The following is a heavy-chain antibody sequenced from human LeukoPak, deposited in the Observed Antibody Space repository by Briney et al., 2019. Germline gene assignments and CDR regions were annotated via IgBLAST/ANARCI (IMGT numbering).Heavy chain of an antibody. CDR3: ARGIAARPNY. CDR2: ISYSGST. J-gene: IGHJ4*02. D-gene: IGHD6-6*01. CDR1: GGSISCSSYY. V-gene: IGHV4-39*07. Sequence: SETLSLTCTVSGGSISCSSYYWGWIPQPPGKGLEWIGSISYSGSTYYNPSLKSRVTISVDTSKNQFSLKLSSVTAADTAVYYCARGIAARPNYWGQGTLVTVSS.